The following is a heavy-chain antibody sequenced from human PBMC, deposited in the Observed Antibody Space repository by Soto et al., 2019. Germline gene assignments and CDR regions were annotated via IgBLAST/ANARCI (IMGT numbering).Heavy chain of an antibody. Sequence: ESGGGLVKPGGSLRLSCAASGFTFSSYSMNWVRQAPGKGLEWVSSISSSSYIYYEDSVKGRFTISRDNAKNSLYLQMNSLRAEDTAVYYCARDGVGDFIDYWGQGTLVTVSS. V-gene: IGHV3-21*01. CDR3: ARDGVGDFIDY. CDR1: GFTFSSYS. D-gene: IGHD3-10*01. J-gene: IGHJ4*02. CDR2: ISSSSYI.